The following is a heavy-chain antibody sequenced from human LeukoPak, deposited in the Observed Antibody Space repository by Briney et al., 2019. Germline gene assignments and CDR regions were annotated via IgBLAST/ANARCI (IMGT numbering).Heavy chain of an antibody. J-gene: IGHJ4*02. D-gene: IGHD5-18*01. V-gene: IGHV3-74*01. CDR1: GFTFSSLW. Sequence: PGGSLRPSCAASGFTFSSLWMHWVRQAPGKGLVWISRINSDGSSTGYADSAKGRFTISRDNAKSTLYLQMNSLRAEDTALYYCVRGYGAYGYWDHWGQGTLVTVSS. CDR2: INSDGSST. CDR3: VRGYGAYGYWDH.